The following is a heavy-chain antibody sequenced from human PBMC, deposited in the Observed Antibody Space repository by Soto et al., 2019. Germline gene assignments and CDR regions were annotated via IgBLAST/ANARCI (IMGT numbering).Heavy chain of an antibody. CDR1: GLTFSNYA. CDR2: ISGSGDTT. CDR3: AKAYCSGGCHGGNFDY. D-gene: IGHD2-15*01. J-gene: IGHJ4*02. Sequence: EVQLLESGGGLVQPGGSLRLSCVASGLTFSNYAMSWVRQAPGKGLEWVSAISGSGDTTYYADSVKGRFTISRDNSKNTLNLQMNSLRAEDTAVYFCAKAYCSGGCHGGNFDYWGQGTLVTVSS. V-gene: IGHV3-23*01.